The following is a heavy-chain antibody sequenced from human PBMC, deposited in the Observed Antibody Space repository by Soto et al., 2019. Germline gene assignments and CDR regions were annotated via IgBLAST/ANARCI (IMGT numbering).Heavy chain of an antibody. CDR2: INHSGST. CDR3: ARDLTTGTDYYYGMDI. J-gene: IGHJ6*02. D-gene: IGHD1-1*01. Sequence: SETLSLTCAVYGGSFSGYDWSWIRQPPGKGLEWIGEINHSGSTNYNPSLKSRVTISVDTSKNQFSLKLSSVTAADTAVYYCARDLTTGTDYYYGMDIWGQGTTVTVSS. V-gene: IGHV4-34*01. CDR1: GGSFSGYD.